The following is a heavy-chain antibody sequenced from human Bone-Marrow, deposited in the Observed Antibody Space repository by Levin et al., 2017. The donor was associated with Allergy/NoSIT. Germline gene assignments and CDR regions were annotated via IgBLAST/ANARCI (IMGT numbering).Heavy chain of an antibody. V-gene: IGHV4-4*02. CDR2: IYHSGST. CDR1: DASISSSNW. Sequence: SETLSLTCGVSDASISSSNWWTWVRQPPGKGLEWIGEIYHSGSTNYNPSLKSRVTISVEKSKNQFSLKLSSVTAADTAVYYCARRNVLALGEDWFDPWGQGTLVTVSS. J-gene: IGHJ5*02. D-gene: IGHD1-1*01. CDR3: ARRNVLALGEDWFDP.